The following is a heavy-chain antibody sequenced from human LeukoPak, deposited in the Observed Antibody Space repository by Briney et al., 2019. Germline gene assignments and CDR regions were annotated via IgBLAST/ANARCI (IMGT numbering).Heavy chain of an antibody. J-gene: IGHJ4*02. CDR3: AKEGGSSGHAGYSDN. Sequence: HPGGSLRLSCAASGFTFSSYWMSWVRQAPGKGLEWLGFLSPEQTNMYADSVKGRFAISRDNSKNTMYIQMNDLRPEDTAMFYCAKEGGSSGHAGYSDNWGQGTLLTVSS. V-gene: IGHV3-30*18. D-gene: IGHD3-22*01. CDR1: GFTFSSYW. CDR2: LSPEQTN.